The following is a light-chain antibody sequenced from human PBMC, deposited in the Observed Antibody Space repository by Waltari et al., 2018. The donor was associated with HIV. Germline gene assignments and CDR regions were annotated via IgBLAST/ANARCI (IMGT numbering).Light chain of an antibody. CDR2: EVI. CDR3: CSYAGSSNWV. CDR1: SSDVGSYNL. Sequence: QSALTQPASVSGSPGPSITISCTGSSSDVGSYNLVSWYQQHPGKAPKLMIYEVINRPSGVSNRFSGSKSGNTASLTISGLQAEDEADYYCCSYAGSSNWVFGGGTKLTVL. V-gene: IGLV2-23*02. J-gene: IGLJ3*02.